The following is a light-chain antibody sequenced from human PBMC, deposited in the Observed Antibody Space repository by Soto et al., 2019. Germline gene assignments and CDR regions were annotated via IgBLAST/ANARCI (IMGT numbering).Light chain of an antibody. CDR1: SGSIASNY. CDR3: QSYDSTTVV. J-gene: IGLJ2*01. V-gene: IGLV6-57*02. Sequence: NFMLTQPHSVSESPGKTVTISCTGSSGSIASNYVQWYQQRPGRAPTTVIYEDNQRPSGVPDRCSGSIDSSSNSASLTIAGRKTEDEADYYCQSYDSTTVVFGGGTQLTVL. CDR2: EDN.